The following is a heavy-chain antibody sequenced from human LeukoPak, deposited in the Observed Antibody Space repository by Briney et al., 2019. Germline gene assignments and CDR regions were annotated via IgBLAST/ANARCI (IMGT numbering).Heavy chain of an antibody. J-gene: IGHJ4*02. CDR3: ARVLRWGFDY. V-gene: IGHV4-4*07. CDR1: GDSSNNYY. D-gene: IGHD4-23*01. CDR2: IYTSGST. Sequence: SETLSLTCTVSGDSSNNYYWSWIRQPAGKGLEWIGRIYTSGSTNYSPSLKSRVTMSVDTSKNQFSLKLSSVTAADTAVYYCARVLRWGFDYWRQGTLVTVSS.